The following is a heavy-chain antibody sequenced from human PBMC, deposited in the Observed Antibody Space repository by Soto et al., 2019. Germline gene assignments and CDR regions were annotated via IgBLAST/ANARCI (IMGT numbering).Heavy chain of an antibody. Sequence: QVQVVESGGGVVQPGRSLRLSCAASGFTFSSYAMHWVRQAPGKGQEWVAVVSYDGSNQYYADSVKGRFTISRDNSKNTLYLQMSSLRAEDTALYYCAKDLGVQQWVYYALDDWGQGTAVTVSS. CDR3: AKDLGVQQWVYYALDD. V-gene: IGHV3-30*18. CDR2: VSYDGSNQ. J-gene: IGHJ6*02. CDR1: GFTFSSYA. D-gene: IGHD6-19*01.